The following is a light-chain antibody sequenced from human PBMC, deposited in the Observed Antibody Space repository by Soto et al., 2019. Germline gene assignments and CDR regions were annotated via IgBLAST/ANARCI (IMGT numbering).Light chain of an antibody. CDR1: SSNIGAGYD. Sequence: QSVLTQPPSVSGAPGQRVTISCTGSSSNIGAGYDVHWYQQLPGTAPKLLIYGNSNRPSGVPDRFSGSKSGTSASLAITGLQAEDEADYYCQSYDNSRGSGVFGGGTKVTVL. J-gene: IGLJ2*01. V-gene: IGLV1-40*01. CDR2: GNS. CDR3: QSYDNSRGSGV.